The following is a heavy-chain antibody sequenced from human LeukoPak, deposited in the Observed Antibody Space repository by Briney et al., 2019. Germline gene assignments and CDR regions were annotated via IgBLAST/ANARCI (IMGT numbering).Heavy chain of an antibody. V-gene: IGHV1-2*06. CDR1: GYTFTVYH. J-gene: IGHJ4*02. CDR2: INPNSGDT. Sequence: AASVKVSCTASGYTFTVYHMHWVRQAPGQGLEWMGRINPNSGDTNYAQKFQGRVTMTRDTSISTAYMELSRLRSDDTAVYYCARDYCSSTSCLLDYWGQGTLVTVSS. CDR3: ARDYCSSTSCLLDY. D-gene: IGHD2-2*01.